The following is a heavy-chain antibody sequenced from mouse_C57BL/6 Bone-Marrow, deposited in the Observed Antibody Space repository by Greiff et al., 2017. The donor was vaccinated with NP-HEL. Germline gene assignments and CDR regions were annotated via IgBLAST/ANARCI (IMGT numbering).Heavy chain of an antibody. V-gene: IGHV12-3*01. CDR2: ITHSGET. J-gene: IGHJ2*01. D-gene: IGHD3-2*02. CDR1: GFPITSGYY. Sequence: QVQLQQSGPGLVKPSQSLFLTCSITGFPITSGYYWIWIRQSPGKPLEWMGHITHSGETFYNPSLQSPISITRETSKNQFFLQLNSVTTEGTARYYCGGDSSGYGDFDYWGQGTTLTVSS. CDR3: GGDSSGYGDFDY.